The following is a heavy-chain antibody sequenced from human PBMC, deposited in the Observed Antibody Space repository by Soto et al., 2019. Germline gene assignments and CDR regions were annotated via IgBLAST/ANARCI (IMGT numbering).Heavy chain of an antibody. J-gene: IGHJ6*02. D-gene: IGHD3-10*01. CDR2: IDPSDSYT. V-gene: IGHV5-10-1*01. Sequence: IPKKGLEWMGRIDPSDSYTNYSPSFQGHVTISADKSISTAYLQWSSLKASDTAMYYCAGQSGMVRGVPYYYYGMDVWGQGTTVTVSS. CDR3: AGQSGMVRGVPYYYYGMDV.